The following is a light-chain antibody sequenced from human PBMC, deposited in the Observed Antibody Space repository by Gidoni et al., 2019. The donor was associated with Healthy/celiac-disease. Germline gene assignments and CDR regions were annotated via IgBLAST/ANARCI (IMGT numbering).Light chain of an antibody. J-gene: IGKJ2*01. CDR3: QQYNNWPPEYT. CDR1: QSVSSN. V-gene: IGKV3-15*01. Sequence: ERVMTQSPPTLSVSPGDRATLSCRASQSVSSNLAWYQQKPGQAPRLLIYGASTRATGIPARFSGSGSGTEFTLTLSSLQSEDFAVYYCQQYNNWPPEYTFGQGTKLEIK. CDR2: GAS.